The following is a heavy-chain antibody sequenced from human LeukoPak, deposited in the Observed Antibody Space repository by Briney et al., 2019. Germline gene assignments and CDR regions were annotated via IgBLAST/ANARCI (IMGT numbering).Heavy chain of an antibody. Sequence: ASVKVSCKTSGFTFTTYGISWVRQAPGQGLEWMGGIIPIFGTANYAQKFQGRVTITADESTSTAYMELSSLRSEDTAVYYCAREDIVVVVAATRAYYYYGMDVWGQGTTVTVSS. CDR3: AREDIVVVVAATRAYYYYGMDV. D-gene: IGHD2-15*01. J-gene: IGHJ6*02. CDR2: IIPIFGTA. CDR1: GFTFTTYG. V-gene: IGHV1-69*13.